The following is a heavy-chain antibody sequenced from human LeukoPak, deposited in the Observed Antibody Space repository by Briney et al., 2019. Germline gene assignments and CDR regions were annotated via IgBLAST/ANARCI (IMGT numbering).Heavy chain of an antibody. Sequence: PSETLSLTCAVYGGSFSGYYWSWIRQPPGKGLEWIGEINHGGSTNYNPSLKSRVTISVDTSKNPFPLKLTSVTAADTAVYYCATFPQVEDYYYYGMDVWGQGTTVTVSS. D-gene: IGHD1-1*01. V-gene: IGHV4-34*01. CDR1: GGSFSGYY. J-gene: IGHJ6*02. CDR3: ATFPQVEDYYYYGMDV. CDR2: INHGGST.